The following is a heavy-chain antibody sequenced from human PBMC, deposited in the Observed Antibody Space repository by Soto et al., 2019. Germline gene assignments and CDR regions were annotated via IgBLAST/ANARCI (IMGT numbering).Heavy chain of an antibody. J-gene: IGHJ6*02. V-gene: IGHV4-31*03. D-gene: IGHD6-13*01. CDR2: IYYSGST. CDR1: GGSISSGGYY. CDR3: ARGTYSSSWYVHYYGMDV. Sequence: LSLTCTVSGGSISSGGYYGSWIRQHPGKGLEWIGYIYYSGSTYYNPSLKSRVTISVDTSKNQFSLKLSSVTAADTAVYYCARGTYSSSWYVHYYGMDVWGLGTTVTVSS.